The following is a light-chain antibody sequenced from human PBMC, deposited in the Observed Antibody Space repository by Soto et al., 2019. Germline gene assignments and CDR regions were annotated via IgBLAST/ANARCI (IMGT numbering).Light chain of an antibody. CDR3: QRYHPWPLT. Sequence: EIVMTQSPATLSVSPGGRATLSCRASQSVSTNLAWYQQKLGQAPRLLIYAASTRATGIPTRFSGGRSATAFNLTIRRLQSEDFAFFFCQRYHPWPLTFGGGNKVEIK. CDR2: AAS. CDR1: QSVSTN. J-gene: IGKJ4*01. V-gene: IGKV3-15*01.